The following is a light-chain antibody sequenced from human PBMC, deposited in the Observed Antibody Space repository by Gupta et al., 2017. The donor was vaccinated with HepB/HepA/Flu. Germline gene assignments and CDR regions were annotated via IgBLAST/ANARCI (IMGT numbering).Light chain of an antibody. CDR3: MQSRETPLT. Sequence: DIVMTQSPFSLTVTPGEPASISCRSSQSLFHSNGFHYLDWYLQKPGLSPELLIYLGFILASGIPNRFSGSGSGSYFTLTISTVEAEDVGIYYCMQSRETPLTFGGGTKVEIK. CDR1: QSLFHSNGFHY. J-gene: IGKJ4*01. V-gene: IGKV2-28*01. CDR2: LGF.